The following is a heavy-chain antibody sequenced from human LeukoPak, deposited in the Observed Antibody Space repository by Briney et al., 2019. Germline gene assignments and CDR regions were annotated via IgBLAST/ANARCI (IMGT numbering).Heavy chain of an antibody. CDR2: IYHSGST. J-gene: IGHJ5*02. D-gene: IGHD1-1*01. V-gene: IGHV4-38-2*02. Sequence: SETLSLTCNVSGYSISSGYYWGWIRQPPGKGPEWIGNIYHSGSTYYNPSLKSRVTISVDTSKNRFSLKLRSVTAADTAVYYCARPVPSRLGWFDPWGQGTLVTVSS. CDR3: ARPVPSRLGWFDP. CDR1: GYSISSGYY.